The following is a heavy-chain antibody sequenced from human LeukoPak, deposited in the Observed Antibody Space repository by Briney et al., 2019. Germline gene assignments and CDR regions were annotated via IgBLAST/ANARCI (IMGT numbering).Heavy chain of an antibody. J-gene: IGHJ3*02. CDR2: ISRDGTLQ. CDR3: ARAVPAPGTPENAFDI. Sequence: GGSLRLSCEASGFTFNNYGMHWVSQAPGEGLEWVAVISRDGTLQYYADSVKGRLTISRDNSQSTLYLHMNSLSTEDTALYYCARAVPAPGTPENAFDIWGQGTMVTVSS. V-gene: IGHV3-30*04. D-gene: IGHD6-13*01. CDR1: GFTFNNYG.